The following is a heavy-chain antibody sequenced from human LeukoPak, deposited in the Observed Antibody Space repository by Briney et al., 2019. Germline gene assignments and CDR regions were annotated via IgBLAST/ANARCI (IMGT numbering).Heavy chain of an antibody. D-gene: IGHD6-19*01. V-gene: IGHV3-30*01. J-gene: IGHJ4*02. CDR2: ISYDGSNK. Sequence: PGRSLRLSCAASGFTFSSYAMHWVRQAPGKGLEWVAVISYDGSNKYYADSVKGRFTISRDNSKNTLHLQMNSLRAEDTAVYYCVSLSSGWSGFPGLWGQGTLVTVSS. CDR1: GFTFSSYA. CDR3: VSLSSGWSGFPGL.